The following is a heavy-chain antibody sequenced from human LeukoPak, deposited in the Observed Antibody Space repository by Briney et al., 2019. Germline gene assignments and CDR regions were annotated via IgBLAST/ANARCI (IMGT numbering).Heavy chain of an antibody. Sequence: SQTLSLTCTVSGGSIRSGSYYWSWIRQPAGKGLEWIGRIYTSGSTNYNPSLKSRVTISVDTSKNQFSLKLSSVTAADTAVYYCASLGGFGDFDYWGQGTLVTVSS. V-gene: IGHV4-61*02. D-gene: IGHD3-10*01. CDR2: IYTSGST. J-gene: IGHJ4*02. CDR1: GGSIRSGSYY. CDR3: ASLGGFGDFDY.